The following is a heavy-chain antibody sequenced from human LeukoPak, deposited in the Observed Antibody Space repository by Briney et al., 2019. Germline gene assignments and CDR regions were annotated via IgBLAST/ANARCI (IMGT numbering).Heavy chain of an antibody. V-gene: IGHV4-31*03. CDR2: IYYSGST. CDR1: GGSISSGGYY. D-gene: IGHD3-10*01. Sequence: SETLSLTCTVSGGSISSGGYYWSWIRQHRGKGLEWIGYIYYSGSTYYNPSLKSRVTISVDTSKNQFSLKLSSVTAADTAVYYCARYGSGSYFDYWGQGTLVTVSS. J-gene: IGHJ4*02. CDR3: ARYGSGSYFDY.